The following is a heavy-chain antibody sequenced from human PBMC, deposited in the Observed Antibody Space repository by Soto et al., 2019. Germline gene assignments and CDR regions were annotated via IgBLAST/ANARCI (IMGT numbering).Heavy chain of an antibody. CDR3: ARDLSITIFGVVTDGPYDY. Sequence: SVKVSCKASGCTFSSYAISWVRQAPGQGLEWMGGIIPVYGTANYAQKFQGRVTITGDTSTSTAYMELSSLRSEDTAVYYCARDLSITIFGVVTDGPYDYWGQGTLVTVS. CDR1: GCTFSSYA. J-gene: IGHJ4*02. V-gene: IGHV1-69*06. CDR2: IIPVYGTA. D-gene: IGHD3-3*01.